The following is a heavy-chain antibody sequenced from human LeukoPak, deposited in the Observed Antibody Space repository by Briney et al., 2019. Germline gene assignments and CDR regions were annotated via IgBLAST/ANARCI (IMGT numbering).Heavy chain of an antibody. CDR1: GGSLSGRSYY. J-gene: IGHJ4*02. D-gene: IGHD6-19*01. CDR2: LYDTGIT. V-gene: IGHV4-39*01. Sequence: PGTLSHTPTVSGGSLSGRSYYWGWPRQPPGGGLGWLGSLYDTGITYYYPSLKSRVTISVDTTKNQFSLNLTSDIAADTAGYYCARSLTDYSSGWYFDYWGQGTLVTVSS. CDR3: ARSLTDYSSGWYFDY.